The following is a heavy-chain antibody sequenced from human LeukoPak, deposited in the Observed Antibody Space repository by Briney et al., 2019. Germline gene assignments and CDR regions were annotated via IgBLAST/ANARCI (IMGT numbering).Heavy chain of an antibody. Sequence: GGSLRLSCAASGFTFSSYWMHWVRQAPGKGLVWVSRIDNDGASTVYADSVKGRFTISRDNAKNTLFLQMNRLRAEDTAVYYCVRGLRRPDSWGQGTLVIVSP. V-gene: IGHV3-74*03. J-gene: IGHJ4*02. CDR1: GFTFSSYW. D-gene: IGHD5/OR15-5a*01. CDR3: VRGLRRPDS. CDR2: IDNDGAST.